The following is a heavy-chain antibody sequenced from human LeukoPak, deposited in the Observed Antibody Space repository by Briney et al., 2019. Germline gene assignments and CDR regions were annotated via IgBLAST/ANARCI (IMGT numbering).Heavy chain of an antibody. V-gene: IGHV3-30*18. CDR2: ISYDGSDK. Sequence: PGGSLRLSSAASGFTFRSYGIHWVRQAPGKGLEWVALISYDGSDKSFADSVRGRFTISRDNSKNTLYLQMNSLRAEDTSVYYCAKDLATKYTLDYWGQGTLVTVSS. D-gene: IGHD6-6*01. J-gene: IGHJ4*02. CDR1: GFTFRSYG. CDR3: AKDLATKYTLDY.